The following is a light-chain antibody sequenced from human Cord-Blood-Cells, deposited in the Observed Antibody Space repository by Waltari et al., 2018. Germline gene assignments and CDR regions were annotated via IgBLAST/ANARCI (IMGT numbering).Light chain of an antibody. Sequence: DIKMTQSPSSVSASVGDRVTITCRAGQDISIWLAWYQQQPGKAPKLLIYAASSLQSGVPSRCICSVSGTDVTLTISSLQPEDFATYYCQQANSFPFTFGPGTKVDIK. V-gene: IGKV1-12*01. J-gene: IGKJ3*01. CDR1: QDISIW. CDR3: QQANSFPFT. CDR2: AAS.